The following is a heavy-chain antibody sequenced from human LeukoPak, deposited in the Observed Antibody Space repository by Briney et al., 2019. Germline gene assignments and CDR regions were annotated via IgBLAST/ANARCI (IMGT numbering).Heavy chain of an antibody. Sequence: GGSLRLSCAASGFTFSSYSMNWVRQAPGKGLEWVSSISSSSSYIYYAGSVKGRFTISRDNAKNSLYLQMNSLRAEDTAVYYCARDRTGSYWGQGTLVTVSS. CDR2: ISSSSSYI. CDR1: GFTFSSYS. CDR3: ARDRTGSY. V-gene: IGHV3-21*01. D-gene: IGHD2-8*02. J-gene: IGHJ4*02.